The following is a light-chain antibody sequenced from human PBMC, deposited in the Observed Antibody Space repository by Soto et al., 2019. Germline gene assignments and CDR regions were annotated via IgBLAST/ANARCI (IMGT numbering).Light chain of an antibody. CDR1: QSVSNS. CDR3: QRRSNWPPALT. J-gene: IGKJ4*01. V-gene: IGKV3-11*01. Sequence: EIVLTQSPATLSLSPGERATLSCRASQSVSNSLAWYQQKPGQAPRLLIYDASNRATGIPARFSGSGSGTDFTLTISSLEPEDFAVYYCQRRSNWPPALTFGGGTKVEI. CDR2: DAS.